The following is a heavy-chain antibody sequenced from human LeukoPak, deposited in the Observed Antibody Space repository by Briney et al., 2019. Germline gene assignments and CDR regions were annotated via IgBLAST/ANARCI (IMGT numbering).Heavy chain of an antibody. Sequence: RISAYNGNTNYAQKLQGRVTMTTDTSTRTAHMELRSLRSDDTAVYYCAREASLGGNQYPYWGQGTLVTVSS. CDR2: ISAYNGNT. J-gene: IGHJ4*02. CDR3: AREASLGGNQYPY. D-gene: IGHD1-26*01. V-gene: IGHV1-18*01.